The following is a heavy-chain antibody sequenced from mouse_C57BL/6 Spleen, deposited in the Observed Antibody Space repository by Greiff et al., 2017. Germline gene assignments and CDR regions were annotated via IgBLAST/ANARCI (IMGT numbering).Heavy chain of an antibody. J-gene: IGHJ4*01. CDR3: ARWDSNDAMDY. Sequence: VQLQQSGPELVKPGASVKISCKASGYTFTDYYMNWVKQSHGKSLEWIGDINPNNGGTSYNQKFKGKATLTVDKSSSTAYMELRSLTSEDSAVYYCARWDSNDAMDYWGQGTSVTVSS. CDR2: INPNNGGT. V-gene: IGHV1-26*01. CDR1: GYTFTDYY. D-gene: IGHD2-5*01.